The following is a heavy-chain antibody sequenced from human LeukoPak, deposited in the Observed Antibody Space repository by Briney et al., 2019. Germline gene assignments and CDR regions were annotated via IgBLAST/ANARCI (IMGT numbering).Heavy chain of an antibody. D-gene: IGHD1-26*01. Sequence: SETLSLTCTVSGGSISSYYWSWIRQPAGKGLEWIGRIYTSGSTNFNPSLKSRVTISVDTSKNQFSLELRSVTAADTAVYYCARGGSGSYWVDYWGQGTLVTVSS. CDR1: GGSISSYY. CDR3: ARGGSGSYWVDY. CDR2: IYTSGST. J-gene: IGHJ4*02. V-gene: IGHV4-4*07.